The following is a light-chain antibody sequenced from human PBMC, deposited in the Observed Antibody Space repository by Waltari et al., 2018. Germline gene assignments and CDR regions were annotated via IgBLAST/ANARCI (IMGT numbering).Light chain of an antibody. V-gene: IGKV1-39*01. CDR2: AAS. CDR3: QQSYSTPPIT. Sequence: DIQMTQSPSSLSASVGDRVTITCRASQRISSYLNWYQQKPGKAPKPLTYAASRLQSGVTSRFSGSGSGTDFTLTISSLQPEDFATYYCQQSYSTPPITFGQGTRLEIK. J-gene: IGKJ5*01. CDR1: QRISSY.